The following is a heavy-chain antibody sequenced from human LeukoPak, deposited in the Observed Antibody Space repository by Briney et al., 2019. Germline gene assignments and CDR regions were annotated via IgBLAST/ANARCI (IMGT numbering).Heavy chain of an antibody. CDR3: AKVDSSERSGIWTTFDV. CDR1: GFTFSNYS. Sequence: PGGSLRLSCAASGFTFSNYSMNWVRLAPGKGLEWVSDISGSGTSTHYADSVKGRFTISRDNSKKTLNLQMNSLTAEDTAVYYCAKVDSSERSGIWTTFDVWGRGTMVTVSS. CDR2: ISGSGTST. V-gene: IGHV3-23*01. J-gene: IGHJ3*01. D-gene: IGHD3-3*01.